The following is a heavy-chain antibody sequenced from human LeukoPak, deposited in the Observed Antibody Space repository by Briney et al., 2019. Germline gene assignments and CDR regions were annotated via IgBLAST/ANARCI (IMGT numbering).Heavy chain of an antibody. Sequence: GGSLRLSCAASGFTFSSYYMSWVRQAPEMGLEWVATIKQDGSEKYYVDSVKGRFTISRDNAKNSLYLQMSSLRAEDTAVYYCARIDYYGSGSYWGHDYWGQGTLVTVSS. D-gene: IGHD3-10*01. J-gene: IGHJ4*02. CDR1: GFTFSSYY. CDR2: IKQDGSEK. V-gene: IGHV3-7*01. CDR3: ARIDYYGSGSYWGHDY.